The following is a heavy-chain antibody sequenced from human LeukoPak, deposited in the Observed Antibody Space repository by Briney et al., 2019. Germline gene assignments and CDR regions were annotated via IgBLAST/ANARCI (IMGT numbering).Heavy chain of an antibody. V-gene: IGHV3-48*03. Sequence: GGSLRLSCVASGFTFSTYEMNWVRQAPGKGLEWVSYISSSGSTIYYADSVKGRFTISRDNAKNTLYLQMNSLRAEDTAVYYCARVREETGTTVFDYWGQGTLVTVSS. D-gene: IGHD1-7*01. CDR3: ARVREETGTTVFDY. J-gene: IGHJ4*02. CDR1: GFTFSTYE. CDR2: ISSSGSTI.